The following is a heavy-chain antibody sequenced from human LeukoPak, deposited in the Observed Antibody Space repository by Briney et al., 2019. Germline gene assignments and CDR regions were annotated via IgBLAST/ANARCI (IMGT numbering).Heavy chain of an antibody. V-gene: IGHV4-39*02. CDR2: IYYSGST. CDR3: AREGYCSVGGCLPGRAAFHI. J-gene: IGHJ3*02. Sequence: SETLSLTCTVSGDSTSSSSYYWGWIRQPPGKGLEWIGSIYYSGSTYNNPSLKSRLTISIDTSKNQFSLKLTSVTAADPAVYYCAREGYCSVGGCLPGRAAFHIWGQGTMVTVS. CDR1: GDSTSSSSYY. D-gene: IGHD2-15*01.